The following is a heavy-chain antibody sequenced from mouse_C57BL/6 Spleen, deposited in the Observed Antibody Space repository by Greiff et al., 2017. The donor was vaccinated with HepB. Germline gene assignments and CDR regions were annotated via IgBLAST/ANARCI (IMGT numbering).Heavy chain of an antibody. CDR1: GYTFTSYW. D-gene: IGHD2-4*01. J-gene: IGHJ3*01. CDR2: IYPGSGST. V-gene: IGHV1-55*01. Sequence: QVQLQQSGAELVKPGASVKMSCKASGYTFTSYWITWVKQRPGQGLEWIGDIYPGSGSTNYNEKFKSKATLTVDTSSSTAYMQLSSLTSEDSAVYDCARGDYDYGGAWFAYGGQGTLVTVSA. CDR3: ARGDYDYGGAWFAY.